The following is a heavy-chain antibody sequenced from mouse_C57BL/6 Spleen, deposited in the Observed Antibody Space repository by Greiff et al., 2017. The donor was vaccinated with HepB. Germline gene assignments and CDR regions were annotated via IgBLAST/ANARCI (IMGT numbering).Heavy chain of an antibody. CDR1: GYTFTDYY. V-gene: IGHV1-26*01. Sequence: EVQLQQSGPELVKPGASVKISCKASGYTFTDYYMNWVKQSHGKSLEWSGDINPNNGGTSYNQKFKGTATLTVDKSSSTAYMELRSLTSEDSAVSDCARPVWAMDYWGQGTSVTFSS. CDR2: INPNNGGT. D-gene: IGHD2-10*02. J-gene: IGHJ4*01. CDR3: ARPVWAMDY.